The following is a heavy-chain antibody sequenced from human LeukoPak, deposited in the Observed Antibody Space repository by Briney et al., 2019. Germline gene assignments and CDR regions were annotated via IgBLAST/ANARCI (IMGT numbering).Heavy chain of an antibody. V-gene: IGHV3-33*01. Sequence: GGSLRLSCAASGFTFSSYGMHWVRQAPGKGLEWGAVIWYDGSNKYYADSVKCRFTISRDNSKKTLYLKMNRLRAEDTAVYYCASARYDSSGYYPLRYWGQGTLVTVSS. CDR3: ASARYDSSGYYPLRY. J-gene: IGHJ4*02. D-gene: IGHD3-22*01. CDR2: IWYDGSNK. CDR1: GFTFSSYG.